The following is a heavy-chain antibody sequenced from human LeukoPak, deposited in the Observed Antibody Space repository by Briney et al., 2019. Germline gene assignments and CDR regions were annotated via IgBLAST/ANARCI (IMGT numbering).Heavy chain of an antibody. V-gene: IGHV4-4*02. Sequence: SETLSLTCTVSGGSISTNNWWSWVRQSPEKGLEWIGEIYHSGSTSYNPSLKSRVTMSVDKSNNQFSLKLSSMTAADTAVYYCARGSSSSWPSYFDYWGQGTLVSVSS. CDR1: GGSISTNNW. CDR2: IYHSGST. D-gene: IGHD6-13*01. CDR3: ARGSSSSWPSYFDY. J-gene: IGHJ4*02.